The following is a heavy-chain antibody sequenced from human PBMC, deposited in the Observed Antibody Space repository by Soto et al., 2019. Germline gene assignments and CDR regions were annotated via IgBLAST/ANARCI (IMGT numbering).Heavy chain of an antibody. CDR2: IVVGSGNT. CDR1: GFTFTSSA. D-gene: IGHD3-9*01. CDR3: AASPPFLLYFDWTPVGYYYYGMDV. Sequence: SVKVSCKASGFTFTSSAVQWVRQARGQRLEWIGWIVVGSGNTNYAQKFQERVTITRDMSTSTAYMELSSLRSEDTAVYYCAASPPFLLYFDWTPVGYYYYGMDVWGQGTTVTVSS. V-gene: IGHV1-58*01. J-gene: IGHJ6*02.